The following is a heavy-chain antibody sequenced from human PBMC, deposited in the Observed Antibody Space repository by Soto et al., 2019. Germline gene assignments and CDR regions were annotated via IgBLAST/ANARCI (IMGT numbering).Heavy chain of an antibody. Sequence: GGSLRLSCAASGFTFSSYGMHWVRQAPGKGLEWVAVIWYDGSNKYYADSVKGRFTISRDNSKNTLYLQMNSLRAEDTAAYYCARDQQWLVRFYFDFWGQGTLVTVSS. V-gene: IGHV3-33*01. CDR3: ARDQQWLVRFYFDF. CDR2: IWYDGSNK. J-gene: IGHJ4*02. D-gene: IGHD6-19*01. CDR1: GFTFSSYG.